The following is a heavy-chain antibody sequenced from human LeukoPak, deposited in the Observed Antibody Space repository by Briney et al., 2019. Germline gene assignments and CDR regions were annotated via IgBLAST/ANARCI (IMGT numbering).Heavy chain of an antibody. CDR3: ARADLGYCSGGSCYTPYYYYGMDV. CDR1: GGTFSSYA. Sequence: ASVKVSCKASGGTFSSYAISWVRQAPGQGLEWMGGIIPIFGTANYAQKFQGRVTITADESTSTAYMELSSLRSEDTAVYYCARADLGYCSGGSCYTPYYYYGMDVWGQGTTVTVSS. J-gene: IGHJ6*02. D-gene: IGHD2-15*01. CDR2: IIPIFGTA. V-gene: IGHV1-69*13.